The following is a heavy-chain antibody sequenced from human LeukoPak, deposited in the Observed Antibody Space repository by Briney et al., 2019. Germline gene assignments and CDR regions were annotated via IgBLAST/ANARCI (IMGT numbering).Heavy chain of an antibody. CDR2: ISSSSSYI. CDR3: ARVPRGGTMVRGVTIRYFDY. J-gene: IGHJ4*02. Sequence: GGSLRLSCAASGFTFSSYSMNWVRQAPGKGLEWVSSISSSSSYIYYADSVKGRFTISRDNAKNSLYLQMNSLRAEDTAVYYCARVPRGGTMVRGVTIRYFDYWGQGTLVTVSS. D-gene: IGHD3-10*01. V-gene: IGHV3-21*01. CDR1: GFTFSSYS.